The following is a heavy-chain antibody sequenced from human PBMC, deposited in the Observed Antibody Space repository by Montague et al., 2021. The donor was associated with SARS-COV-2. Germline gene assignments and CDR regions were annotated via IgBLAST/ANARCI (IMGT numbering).Heavy chain of an antibody. CDR2: IYTSGST. CDR3: ARILGTYYDFWSGERAIDAFDI. Sequence: TLSLTCTVSGGCISSGSYYWSWIRQPAGKGLEWIGRIYTSGSTNYNPSLKSRVTISVDTPKNQFSLKLSSVTAADTAVYYCARILGTYYDFWSGERAIDAFDIWGQGTMVTVSS. V-gene: IGHV4-61*02. CDR1: GGCISSGSYY. J-gene: IGHJ3*02. D-gene: IGHD3-3*01.